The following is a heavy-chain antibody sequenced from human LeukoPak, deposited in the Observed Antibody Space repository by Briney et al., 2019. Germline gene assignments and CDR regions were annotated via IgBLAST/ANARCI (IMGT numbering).Heavy chain of an antibody. D-gene: IGHD1-1*01. CDR3: AREAPKLEPSMNYYYYMDV. CDR2: ISSSSSYI. V-gene: IGHV3-21*01. J-gene: IGHJ6*03. CDR1: GFTFSSYS. Sequence: PGGALRLSCAASGFTFSSYSMNWVRQAPGKGLEWVSSISSSSSYIYYADSGKGRFTISRDNAKNSLYLQMNSLRAEDTAVYYCAREAPKLEPSMNYYYYMDVWGKGTTVTVSS.